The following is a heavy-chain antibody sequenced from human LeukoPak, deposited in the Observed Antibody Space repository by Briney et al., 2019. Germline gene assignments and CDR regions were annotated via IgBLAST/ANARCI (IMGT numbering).Heavy chain of an antibody. CDR1: GGSLSSYY. J-gene: IGHJ4*02. CDR3: ARDHCSGGSCYFPLDC. CDR2: IYTSGST. V-gene: IGHV4-4*07. Sequence: SETLSLTCTVSGGSLSSYYWSWIRQPAGKGLEWIGRIYTSGSTNYNPSLKSRVTMSVDTSKNQFSLKLSSVTAADTAMYYCARDHCSGGSCYFPLDCWGQGTLVTVSS. D-gene: IGHD2-15*01.